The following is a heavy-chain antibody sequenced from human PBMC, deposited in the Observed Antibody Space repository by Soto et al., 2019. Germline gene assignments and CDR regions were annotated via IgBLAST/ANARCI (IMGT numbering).Heavy chain of an antibody. CDR3: AKGGGYCSGGSCDSDSHMDV. CDR2: ISGSGGST. J-gene: IGHJ6*03. V-gene: IGHV3-23*01. Sequence: EVQLLESGGGLVRPGGSLRLSCAASGFTFSSYALSWVRQAPGKGPEWVSAISGSGGSTYYADSVKGRFTISRDNSKNALYLEINGLRAEETAVYHCAKGGGYCSGGSCDSDSHMDVWGKGTTVTVSS. CDR1: GFTFSSYA. D-gene: IGHD2-15*01.